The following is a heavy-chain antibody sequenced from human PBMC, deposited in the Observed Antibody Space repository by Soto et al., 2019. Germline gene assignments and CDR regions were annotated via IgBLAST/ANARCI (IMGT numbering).Heavy chain of an antibody. D-gene: IGHD3-10*01. CDR3: ARGDGALDV. CDR2: IYTSGST. V-gene: IGHV3-66*01. J-gene: IGHJ3*01. CDR1: GFIVSSNY. Sequence: EVQLVESGGGLVQPGGSLRLSCAASGFIVSSNYMSWVRQAPGKGLEWVSVIYTSGSTYYADSVKGRFTISRDNSKNIVYLQMTSLRAEYTAVYYCARGDGALDVWGQGTLVTVS.